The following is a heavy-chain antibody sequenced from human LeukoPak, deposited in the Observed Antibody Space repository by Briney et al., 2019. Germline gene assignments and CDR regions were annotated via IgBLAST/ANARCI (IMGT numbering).Heavy chain of an antibody. CDR1: GFTVSDKY. J-gene: IGHJ4*02. D-gene: IGHD3-22*01. Sequence: GGSLGLSCAASGFTVSDKYMSWVRQAPGKGLEWVSILYSGGSTYYADSVEGRFTISRDNSKNTLFFQMNSLRVEDTAVYYCAKSERLTMIGGWAPTFDSWGQGTLVTVSS. V-gene: IGHV3-66*01. CDR3: AKSERLTMIGGWAPTFDS. CDR2: LYSGGST.